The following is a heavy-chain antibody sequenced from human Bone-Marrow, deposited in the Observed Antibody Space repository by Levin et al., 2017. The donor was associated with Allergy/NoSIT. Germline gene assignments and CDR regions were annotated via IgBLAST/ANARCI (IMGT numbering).Heavy chain of an antibody. D-gene: IGHD3-3*01. CDR2: VYWNDDK. CDR1: GFSLSPSGVG. V-gene: IGHV2-5*01. CDR3: ARAFGVGVCDY. J-gene: IGHJ4*02. Sequence: SGPTLVKPTQTLTLTCSFSGFSLSPSGVGLAWIRQPPGKALEWLGIVYWNDDKRYSPSLKNRLTITKDTSKNQVVLTVTNMDPVDTGTYYCARAFGVGVCDYWGQGTLVTVSS.